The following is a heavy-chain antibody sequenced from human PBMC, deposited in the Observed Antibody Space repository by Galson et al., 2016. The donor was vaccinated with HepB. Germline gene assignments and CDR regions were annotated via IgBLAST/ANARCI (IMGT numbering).Heavy chain of an antibody. CDR1: GGSINSRSYY. J-gene: IGHJ4*02. D-gene: IGHD2-21*01. V-gene: IGHV4-39*07. CDR3: ARVPIAMAPDY. CDR2: IYNSGST. Sequence: SETLSLTCTVSGGSINSRSYYWGWIRQPPGKGPEWIGNIYNSGSTYYNPSLESRVNISIGTSRNQFSLKLNSVTAADTAVYYCARVPIAMAPDYWGQGSLVTVSS.